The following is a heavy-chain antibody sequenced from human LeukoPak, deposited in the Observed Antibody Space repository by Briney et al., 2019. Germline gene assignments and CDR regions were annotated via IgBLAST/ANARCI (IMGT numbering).Heavy chain of an antibody. V-gene: IGHV1-18*01. CDR2: ISAYNGNT. CDR1: GYTLTSYG. J-gene: IGHJ4*02. Sequence: GASVKVSCKASGYTLTSYGISWVRQAPGQGLEWMGWISAYNGNTNYAQKLQGRVTMTTDTSTSTAYMELRSLRSDDTAAYYCARSSSSWYYFDYWGQGTLVTVSS. CDR3: ARSSSSWYYFDY. D-gene: IGHD6-13*01.